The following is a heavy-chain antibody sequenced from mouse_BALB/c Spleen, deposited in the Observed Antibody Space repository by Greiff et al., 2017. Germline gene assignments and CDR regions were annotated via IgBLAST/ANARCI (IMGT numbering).Heavy chain of an antibody. Sequence: QVQLKESGPGLVQPSQCLSITCTASGFTFTSYGVHWVRQSPGKGLEWLGVIWSGGSTDYNAAFISRLTISKDNSTSQVFFKMNSLQANDTAIYYCARKWWLLRGMDYWGQGTSVTVSS. D-gene: IGHD2-13*01. J-gene: IGHJ4*01. CDR1: GFTFTSYG. CDR3: ARKWWLLRGMDY. V-gene: IGHV2-2*02. CDR2: IWSGGST.